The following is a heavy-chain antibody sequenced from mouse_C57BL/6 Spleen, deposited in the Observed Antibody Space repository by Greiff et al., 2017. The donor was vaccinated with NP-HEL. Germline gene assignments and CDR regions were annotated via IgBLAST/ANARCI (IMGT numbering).Heavy chain of an antibody. J-gene: IGHJ2*01. CDR1: GYAFSSSW. CDR3: ARGIYDYDEAYYFDY. V-gene: IGHV1-82*01. CDR2: IYPGDGDT. D-gene: IGHD2-4*01. Sequence: QVQLQQSGPELVKPGASVKISCKASGYAFSSSWMNWVKQRPGKGLEWIGRIYPGDGDTNYNGKFKGKATLTADKSSSTAYMQLSSLTSEDSAVYFCARGIYDYDEAYYFDYWGQGTTLTVSS.